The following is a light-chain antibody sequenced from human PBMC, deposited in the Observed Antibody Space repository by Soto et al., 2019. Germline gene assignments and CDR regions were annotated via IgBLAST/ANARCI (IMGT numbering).Light chain of an antibody. CDR3: GSWDSSMTAYV. Sequence: QSVLTQPPSVSAAPGQKVTISCSGSSSNIGGNSVSWYQQLPGTAPTLLIYDDNKRPSGIPDRFSGSKSGTSATLGITGLQPGDEADYYCGSWDSSMTAYVFGTGTKVTVL. J-gene: IGLJ1*01. CDR2: DDN. V-gene: IGLV1-51*01. CDR1: SSNIGGNS.